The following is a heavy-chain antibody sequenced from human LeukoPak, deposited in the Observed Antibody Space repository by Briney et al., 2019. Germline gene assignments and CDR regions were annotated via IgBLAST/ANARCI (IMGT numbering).Heavy chain of an antibody. V-gene: IGHV3-73*01. CDR1: GFTFSGSA. CDR2: IRSKANSYAT. CDR3: AKDIQGSY. D-gene: IGHD2-15*01. Sequence: PGGSLRLSCAASGFTFSGSAMHWVRQASGKGLEWVGRIRSKANSYATAYAASVKGRFTISRDNSKNTLYLQMNSLRAEDTAIYYCAKDIQGSYWGQGTLVTVSS. J-gene: IGHJ4*02.